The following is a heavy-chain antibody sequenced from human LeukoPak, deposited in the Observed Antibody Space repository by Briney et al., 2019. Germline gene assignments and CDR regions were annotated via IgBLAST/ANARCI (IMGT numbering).Heavy chain of an antibody. CDR1: GFTFSSYE. CDR3: ARELDCLDY. Sequence: GRSLRLSCAASGFTFSSYEMNWVRQAPGKGLEWVSYISSSGSTIYYADSVKGRFTISRDNAKNSLYLQMNSLRAEDTAVYYCARELDCLDYWGQGTLVTVSS. D-gene: IGHD1-1*01. V-gene: IGHV3-48*03. CDR2: ISSSGSTI. J-gene: IGHJ4*02.